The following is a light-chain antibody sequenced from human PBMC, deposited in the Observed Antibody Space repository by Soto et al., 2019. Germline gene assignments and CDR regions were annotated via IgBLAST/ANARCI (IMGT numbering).Light chain of an antibody. CDR3: QTWGTGIPWV. Sequence: QSVLTQSPSASASLGASGNLTCTRSSGHSRYAIAWHQQQPEKGPRYLMRLNSDGSHNKGDGIPDRFSGSTSGAERYLTISSLQSEDEADYYCQTWGTGIPWVFGGGTKLTVL. CDR1: SGHSRYA. V-gene: IGLV4-69*01. CDR2: LNSDGSH. J-gene: IGLJ3*02.